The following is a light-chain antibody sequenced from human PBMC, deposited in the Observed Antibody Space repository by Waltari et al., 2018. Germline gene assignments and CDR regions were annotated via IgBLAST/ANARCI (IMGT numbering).Light chain of an antibody. Sequence: QSALTQPPSASGSPGQSVTISCTGTSSDVGTYNSVSWYQQHPGKAPKLMVYEVNKPPAGVPDRFSGSKSGNTASLTVSGLQAEDAADYYCCSFAGSNIVVFGGGTKLTVL. CDR3: CSFAGSNIVV. V-gene: IGLV2-8*01. J-gene: IGLJ2*01. CDR2: EVN. CDR1: SSDVGTYNS.